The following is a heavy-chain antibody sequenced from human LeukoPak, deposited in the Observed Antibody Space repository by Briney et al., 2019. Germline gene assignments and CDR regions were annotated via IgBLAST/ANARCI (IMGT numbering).Heavy chain of an antibody. Sequence: GGSLRLSCAASGFTFSSYGMHWDRQAPGKGLEWVAFIRYDGSNKYYADSVKGRFTISRDNSKNTLYLQMNSLRAEDTAVYYCAKDQDTAIVFDYWGQGTLVTVSS. J-gene: IGHJ4*02. CDR1: GFTFSSYG. V-gene: IGHV3-30*02. D-gene: IGHD5-18*01. CDR3: AKDQDTAIVFDY. CDR2: IRYDGSNK.